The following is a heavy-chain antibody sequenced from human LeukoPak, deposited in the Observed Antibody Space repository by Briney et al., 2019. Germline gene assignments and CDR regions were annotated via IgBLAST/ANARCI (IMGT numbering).Heavy chain of an antibody. CDR2: IHPNSGST. CDR3: ARLRGVYEPFDY. V-gene: IGHV1-2*02. Sequence: ASVKVSCKASGYTSTDYYMHWVRQAPGQGLEWMGWIHPNSGSTNYAQKFQGRVTMTRDTSISTAYMELSSLRSDDTAVYYCARLRGVYEPFDYWGQGTLVTVSS. D-gene: IGHD5/OR15-5a*01. J-gene: IGHJ4*02. CDR1: GYTSTDYY.